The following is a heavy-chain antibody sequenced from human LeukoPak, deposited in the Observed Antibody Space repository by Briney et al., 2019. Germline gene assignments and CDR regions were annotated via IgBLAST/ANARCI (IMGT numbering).Heavy chain of an antibody. Sequence: GASVKVSCKASGYTFTGYYMHWVRQAPGQGLEWMGWINPNSGGTNYAQKFQGRVTMTRDTSISTAYMELRSLRSDDTAVYYCARVVLPPYYYDSSGHGWFDPWGQGTLVTVSS. CDR3: ARVVLPPYYYDSSGHGWFDP. D-gene: IGHD3-22*01. V-gene: IGHV1-2*02. CDR1: GYTFTGYY. J-gene: IGHJ5*02. CDR2: INPNSGGT.